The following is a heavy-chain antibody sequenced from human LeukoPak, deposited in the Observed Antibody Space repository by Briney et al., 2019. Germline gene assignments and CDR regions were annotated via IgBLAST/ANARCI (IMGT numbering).Heavy chain of an antibody. J-gene: IGHJ4*02. D-gene: IGHD2-2*01. CDR3: AHGAMYQLDY. Sequence: GGSLRLSCAASGFSFGSHGMSWVRQAPGKGLEWVSGIIGGAGSTYYADSVKGRFTISGDNSKNTLFLQMNSLGAEDTAVYYCAHGAMYQLDYWGQGTLVTVSS. CDR2: IIGGAGST. CDR1: GFSFGSHG. V-gene: IGHV3-23*01.